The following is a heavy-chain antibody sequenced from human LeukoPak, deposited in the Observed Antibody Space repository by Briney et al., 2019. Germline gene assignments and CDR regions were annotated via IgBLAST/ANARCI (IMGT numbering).Heavy chain of an antibody. CDR3: AKGTTVTTFLAYFDY. V-gene: IGHV3-30*02. CDR2: IRYDGSNK. D-gene: IGHD4-17*01. J-gene: IGHJ4*02. CDR1: GFTFSSYG. Sequence: PGGSLRLSCAASGFTFSSYGMHWVRQAPGKGLEWVAFIRYDGSNKYYADSVKGRFTISRDNSKNTLYLQMNSLRAEDTAVYYCAKGTTVTTFLAYFDYWGQGTLVTVSS.